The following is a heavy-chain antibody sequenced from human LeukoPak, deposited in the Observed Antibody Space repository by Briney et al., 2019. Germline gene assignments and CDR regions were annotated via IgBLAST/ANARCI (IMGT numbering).Heavy chain of an antibody. V-gene: IGHV5-10-1*01. D-gene: IGHD3-10*01. CDR1: GYRFTSYW. CDR2: IDPSDSFT. Sequence: GESLRISCKGSGYRFTSYWISWVRQMPGKGLEWMGRIDPSDSFTNYSPSFQGHVTISADKSINTSYLQWSSLKASDTAMYYFVWGSGILYYFDYWGQGTLVTVSS. J-gene: IGHJ4*02. CDR3: VWGSGILYYFDY.